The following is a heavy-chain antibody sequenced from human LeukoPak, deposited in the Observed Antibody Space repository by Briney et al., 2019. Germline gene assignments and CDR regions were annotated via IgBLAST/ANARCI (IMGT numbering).Heavy chain of an antibody. V-gene: IGHV3-48*03. CDR3: ARVGSLGNWYYDYVWGSYRQEEYYFDY. CDR2: ISSSGSTM. Sequence: PGGSLRLSCAASGSTFSSYEMNWVRQAPGKGLEWASYISSSGSTMYYADSVKGRFTISRDNAKNSLYLQMNSLRAEDTAVYYCARVGSLGNWYYDYVWGSYRQEEYYFDYWGQGTLVTVSS. CDR1: GSTFSSYE. D-gene: IGHD3-16*02. J-gene: IGHJ4*02.